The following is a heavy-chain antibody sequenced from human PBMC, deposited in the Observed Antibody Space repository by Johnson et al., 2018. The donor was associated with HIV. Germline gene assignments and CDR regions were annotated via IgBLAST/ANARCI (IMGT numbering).Heavy chain of an antibody. V-gene: IGHV3-74*02. CDR2: IVSDVSSA. CDR1: GFTFSSYG. D-gene: IGHD3-10*01. CDR3: TTGVFHAFDM. J-gene: IGHJ3*02. Sequence: VQLVESGGGVVQPGRSLRLSCAAYGFTFSSYGMHWVRQAPGKGLEWVSRIVSDVSSAIYTDSVTGRFTISRDNTKNTVYLQMNSLRAEDTAVYYCTTGVFHAFDMWGQGTMVTVSS.